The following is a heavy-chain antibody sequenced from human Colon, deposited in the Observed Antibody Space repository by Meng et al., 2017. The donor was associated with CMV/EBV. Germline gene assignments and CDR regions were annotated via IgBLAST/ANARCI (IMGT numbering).Heavy chain of an antibody. CDR2: IKQDGSEN. V-gene: IGHV3-7*01. CDR3: ARLGAASGRYWFDP. Sequence: GGSLRLSCAVSGFTFSNYWMSWVRQAPGKGLEWVANIKQDGSENYYVDSVKGRFTISRDNAKNSLYLQMNSLRAEDTAVYFCARLGAASGRYWFDPWGQGTLVTVSS. D-gene: IGHD6-13*01. J-gene: IGHJ5*02. CDR1: GFTFSNYW.